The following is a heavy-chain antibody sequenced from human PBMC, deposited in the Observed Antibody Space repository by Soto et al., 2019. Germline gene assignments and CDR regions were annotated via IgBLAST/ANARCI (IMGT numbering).Heavy chain of an antibody. V-gene: IGHV4-34*01. J-gene: IGHJ4*02. CDR2: INHGGST. Sequence: SETLSLTCAVYGGSFSCYYWSWIRQPPGKGLEWIGEINHGGSTNYNPSLKSRVTISVDTSKNQFSLKLSSVTAADTAVYYCARGRGHFDYWGQGTLVTVSS. CDR3: ARGRGHFDY. D-gene: IGHD3-10*01. CDR1: GGSFSCYY.